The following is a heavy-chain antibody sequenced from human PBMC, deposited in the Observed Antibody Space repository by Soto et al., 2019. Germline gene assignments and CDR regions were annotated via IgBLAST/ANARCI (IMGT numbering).Heavy chain of an antibody. V-gene: IGHV4-31*03. J-gene: IGHJ5*02. CDR2: IYYIGST. CDR1: GGSIRSGGYY. Sequence: QVHLQASGPGLVKPSQTLSLNCTVSGGSIRSGGYYWNWIGQHPGKGLEWIGYIYYIGSTYYNPSLKSRVTISLDTSKNLFSLKLSSVTAADTAVYYCSRSVFPWGQGTLVTVSS. CDR3: SRSVFP.